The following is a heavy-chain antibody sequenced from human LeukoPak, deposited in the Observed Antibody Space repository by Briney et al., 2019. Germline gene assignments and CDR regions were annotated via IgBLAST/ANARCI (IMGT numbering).Heavy chain of an antibody. V-gene: IGHV3-11*05. CDR2: IGSSSSSYT. CDR1: GFTFSGYY. CDR3: ARDRGAVAATWFDY. J-gene: IGHJ4*02. Sequence: AGGSLRLSCAASGFTFSGYYMSWIRQAPGKGLEWVSCIGSSSSSYTNYADSVKGRFTISRDNAKNSLYLQMDGLRAEGTAVYYCARDRGAVAATWFDYWGQGTLVTVSS. D-gene: IGHD6-19*01.